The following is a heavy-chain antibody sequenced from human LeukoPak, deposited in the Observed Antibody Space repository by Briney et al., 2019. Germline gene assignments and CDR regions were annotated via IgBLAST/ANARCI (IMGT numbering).Heavy chain of an antibody. D-gene: IGHD2-21*01. CDR3: ARDRAYNTFDY. J-gene: IGHJ4*02. CDR1: GFTFSSSR. Sequence: PGGSLRLSCAASGFTFSSSRMSWVRQAPGRGLEWVANIKEDGSQKNYVDSVKGRFTISRDNAKNSLYLQMNSLRVEDTAVYYCARDRAYNTFDYWGQGTLVTVSS. V-gene: IGHV3-7*01. CDR2: IKEDGSQK.